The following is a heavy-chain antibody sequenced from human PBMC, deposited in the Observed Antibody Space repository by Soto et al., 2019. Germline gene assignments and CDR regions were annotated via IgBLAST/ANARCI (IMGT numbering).Heavy chain of an antibody. D-gene: IGHD2-2*01. CDR2: MNPNSGNT. V-gene: IGHV1-8*01. J-gene: IGHJ5*02. CDR3: ARGSYIVVVPAASAKNWVDP. CDR1: GYTFTSYD. Sequence: ASVKVSCKASGYTFTSYDINWVRQATGQGLEWMGWMNPNSGNTGYAQKFQGRVTMTRNTSISTAYMELSSLRSEDTAVYYCARGSYIVVVPAASAKNWVDPWGQGTPVTVSS.